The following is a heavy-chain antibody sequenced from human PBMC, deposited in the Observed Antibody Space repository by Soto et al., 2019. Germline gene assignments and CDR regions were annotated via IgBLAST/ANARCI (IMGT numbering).Heavy chain of an antibody. CDR2: NYYSGIT. V-gene: IGHV4-31*03. CDR3: ARGSSIAGLYYGMDV. Sequence: SETLSLTCTVSGGSISSGGYYWTWIRQHPGKGLEWIGYNYYSGITYYNPSLKGRVTISLDTSKNQFSLKLSSVTAADTAVYYCARGSSIAGLYYGMDVWGQGTRVTVSS. CDR1: GGSISSGGYY. J-gene: IGHJ6*02. D-gene: IGHD6-6*01.